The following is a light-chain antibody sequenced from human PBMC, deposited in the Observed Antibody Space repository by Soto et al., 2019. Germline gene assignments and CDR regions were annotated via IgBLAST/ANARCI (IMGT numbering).Light chain of an antibody. J-gene: IGLJ1*01. V-gene: IGLV2-14*01. CDR1: SSDVSNYIY. CDR2: DVS. Sequence: QSALTQPASVSGSPGQSITISCTGTSSDVSNYIYVSWYQQYPGKAPKLIIYDVSSRPSGVSNRFSGSKSGNTASLTISGLQAEDEADYYCSSYTSSSTLYVFGTGTKLPS. CDR3: SSYTSSSTLYV.